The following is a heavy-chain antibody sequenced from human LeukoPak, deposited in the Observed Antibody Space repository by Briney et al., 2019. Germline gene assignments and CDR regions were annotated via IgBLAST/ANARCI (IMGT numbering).Heavy chain of an antibody. Sequence: RSETLSLTCAVYGGSFSDKYWSWIRQSPGKGLEWIGEISPSGSTNYNASLKSRVTISVDTSNNQFSLKLSSVTAADTAVYYCAGDHYLALKDWGHGILVTVSS. CDR3: AGDHYLALKD. V-gene: IGHV4-34*01. D-gene: IGHD1-14*01. CDR1: GGSFSDKY. CDR2: ISPSGST. J-gene: IGHJ4*01.